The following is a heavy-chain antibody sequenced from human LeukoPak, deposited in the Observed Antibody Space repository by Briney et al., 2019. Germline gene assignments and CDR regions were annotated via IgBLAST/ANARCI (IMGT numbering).Heavy chain of an antibody. CDR2: IRSKANSYAT. CDR3: TTVPNSGYYFDY. J-gene: IGHJ4*02. CDR1: GFTFSGSA. D-gene: IGHD2/OR15-2a*01. Sequence: GGSLRLSCAASGFTFSGSAMHWVRQASGKGLEWVDRIRSKANSYATAYAASVKGRFTISRDDSKNTAYLQMNSLKTEDTAVYYCTTVPNSGYYFDYWGQGTLVTVSS. V-gene: IGHV3-73*01.